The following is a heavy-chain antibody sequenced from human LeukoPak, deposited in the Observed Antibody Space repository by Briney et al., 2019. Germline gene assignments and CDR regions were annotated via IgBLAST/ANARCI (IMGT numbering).Heavy chain of an antibody. CDR1: GGSMSSSNW. CDR2: IHDSGST. Sequence: SGTLSLTCAVSGGSMSSSNWWSWVRQPPGKGLEWIGEIHDSGSTNYNPSLKSRVTISVDKSKNQLSLKLSSVTAADTAVYYCARKYHYDSSGYSTVFGWGQGILVTVSS. V-gene: IGHV4-4*02. CDR3: ARKYHYDSSGYSTVFG. D-gene: IGHD3-22*01. J-gene: IGHJ4*02.